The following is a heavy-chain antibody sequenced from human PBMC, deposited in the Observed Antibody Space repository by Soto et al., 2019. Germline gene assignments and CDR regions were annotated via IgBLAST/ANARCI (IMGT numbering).Heavy chain of an antibody. CDR3: AVCSSTSCYWFDP. V-gene: IGHV1-69*13. J-gene: IGHJ5*02. Sequence: SVKVSCKASGGTFSSYAISWVRQAPGQGLEWMGGIIPIFGTANYAQKFQGRVTITADESTSTAYMELSSLRSEDTAVYYCAVCSSTSCYWFDPWGQGALVNVSS. D-gene: IGHD2-2*01. CDR2: IIPIFGTA. CDR1: GGTFSSYA.